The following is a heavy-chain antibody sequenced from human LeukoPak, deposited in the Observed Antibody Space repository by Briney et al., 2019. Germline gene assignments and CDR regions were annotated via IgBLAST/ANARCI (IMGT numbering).Heavy chain of an antibody. J-gene: IGHJ4*01. V-gene: IGHV4-39*01. D-gene: IGHD3-10*01. CDR1: GGSISSSSYY. CDR2: IYYSGNT. Sequence: PSETLSLTCTVSGGSISSSSYYWGCIRQPPGKGLEWIGSIYYSGNTYYNPSLMSRVTISVDTSKNQFSLKLSSVAAADTAVYYCARTDTMVRGVIKDSWGQGTPVNVFS. CDR3: ARTDTMVRGVIKDS.